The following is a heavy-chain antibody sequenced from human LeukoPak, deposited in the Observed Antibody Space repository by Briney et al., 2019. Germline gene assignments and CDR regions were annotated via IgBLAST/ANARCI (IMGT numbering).Heavy chain of an antibody. V-gene: IGHV4-39*01. CDR1: GGSISSNDYY. J-gene: IGHJ4*02. CDR2: IYYSGST. Sequence: SETLSLTCTVSGGSISSNDYYWGWIRQPPGRGLEWIGNIYYSGSTFYNPSLKSRVTISVDTSKNQFSLKLSSVTAADTAVYYCARFLVRGLIVDYWGQGTLVTVYS. CDR3: ARFLVRGLIVDY. D-gene: IGHD3-10*01.